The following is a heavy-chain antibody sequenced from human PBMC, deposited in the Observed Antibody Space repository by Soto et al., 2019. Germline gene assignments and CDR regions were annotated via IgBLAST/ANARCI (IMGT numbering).Heavy chain of an antibody. J-gene: IGHJ4*02. CDR1: GFTFSSYG. D-gene: IGHD6-13*01. Sequence: QVLLVESGGGVAQPGRSLRLSCAASGFTFSSYGMHWVRQAPGKGLEWVAIISYDGSNEYSADSVKGRFTISRDNSKNTLYLQMNSLRAEDTAVYYCAKDLTALAAAGAPIDYWGQGTLVTVSS. CDR3: AKDLTALAAAGAPIDY. V-gene: IGHV3-30*18. CDR2: ISYDGSNE.